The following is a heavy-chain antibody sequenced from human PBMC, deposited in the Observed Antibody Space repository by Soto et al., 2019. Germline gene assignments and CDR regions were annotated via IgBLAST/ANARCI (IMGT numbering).Heavy chain of an antibody. J-gene: IGHJ6*02. D-gene: IGHD3-10*01. CDR2: IKQDGSEK. CDR1: GFTFSSYW. V-gene: IGHV3-7*01. CDR3: ARASGPLYYYYYYGMDV. Sequence: GGSLRLSCAASGFTFSSYWMSWVRQAPGKGLEWVANIKQDGSEKYYVDSVKGRFTISRDNAKNSLYLQMNSLRAEDTAVYYCARASGPLYYYYYYGMDVWGQGTTVTVSS.